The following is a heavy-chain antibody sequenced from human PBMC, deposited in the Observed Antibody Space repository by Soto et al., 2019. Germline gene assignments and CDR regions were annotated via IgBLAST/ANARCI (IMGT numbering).Heavy chain of an antibody. J-gene: IGHJ3*02. CDR1: GFTFSSYG. CDR2: IWYDGSNK. Sequence: PGGSLRLSCAASGFTFSSYGMHWVRQAPGKGLEWVAVIWYDGSNKYYADSVKGRLTISRDNSKNTLYLQMNSLRAEDTAVYYCARSGYSYDIDAFDIWGQGTMVTVSS. V-gene: IGHV3-33*01. CDR3: ARSGYSYDIDAFDI. D-gene: IGHD5-18*01.